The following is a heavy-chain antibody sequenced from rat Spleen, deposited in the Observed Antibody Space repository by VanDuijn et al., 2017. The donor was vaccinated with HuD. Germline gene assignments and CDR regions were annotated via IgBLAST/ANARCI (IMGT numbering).Heavy chain of an antibody. CDR1: GFTFNNYW. CDR2: ITNTGGSI. V-gene: IGHV5-31*01. Sequence: EVQLVESGGGLVQPGRSLKLSCVASGFTFNNYWMTWIRQAPGKGLEWVASITNTGGSIYYPDSVRGRFNLSRDNAKSTLYLQMGSLRSEDTATYYCTTFSDYATSPFAYWGRGALVTVSS. J-gene: IGHJ3*01. CDR3: TTFSDYATSPFAY. D-gene: IGHD1-6*01.